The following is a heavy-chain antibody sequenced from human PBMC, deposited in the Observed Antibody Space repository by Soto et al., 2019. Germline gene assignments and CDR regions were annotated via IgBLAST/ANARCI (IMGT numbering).Heavy chain of an antibody. CDR1: GFTFSSYW. D-gene: IGHD2-15*01. Sequence: PGGSLRLSCAASGFTFSSYWMSWVRQAPGKGLEWVANIKQDGSEKYYVDSVKGRFTISRDNAKNSLYLQMNSLRAEDTAVYYCAREIAVVNWDAFDIWGQGTMGTVS. CDR2: IKQDGSEK. V-gene: IGHV3-7*03. CDR3: AREIAVVNWDAFDI. J-gene: IGHJ3*02.